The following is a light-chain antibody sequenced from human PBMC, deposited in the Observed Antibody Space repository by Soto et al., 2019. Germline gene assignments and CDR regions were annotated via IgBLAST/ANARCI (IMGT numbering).Light chain of an antibody. Sequence: DIVMTQSPDSLAVSLGERATINCKSSQTILNNSNNKNSLAWYQQNPGQPPQLLIYWASTREYGVPDRFSGSGSGKDFTLTISSLQAEDVAVYYCQQFYNTPYTFGQGTKLEIK. CDR3: QQFYNTPYT. CDR2: WAS. J-gene: IGKJ2*01. CDR1: QTILNNSNNKNS. V-gene: IGKV4-1*01.